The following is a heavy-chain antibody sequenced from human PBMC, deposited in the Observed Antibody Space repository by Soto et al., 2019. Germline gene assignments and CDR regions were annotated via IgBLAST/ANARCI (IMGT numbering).Heavy chain of an antibody. J-gene: IGHJ6*02. V-gene: IGHV3-33*01. CDR1: GFTFSSSG. CDR3: ASPPRPQARPYYYYYGMDV. Sequence: SLRVSCAASGFTFSSSGMHGVRQSPGKGMEWVAVIWYDGSNKYYADSVKGRFTISRDNSKNTLYLQMNSLRAEDTAVYYCASPPRPQARPYYYYYGMDVWGQGTRVTVSS. CDR2: IWYDGSNK.